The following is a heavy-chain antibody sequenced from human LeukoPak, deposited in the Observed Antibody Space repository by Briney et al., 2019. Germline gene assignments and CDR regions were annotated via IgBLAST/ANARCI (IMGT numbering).Heavy chain of an antibody. D-gene: IGHD4-11*01. J-gene: IGHJ4*02. CDR3: ARRPYSNYGLDY. V-gene: IGHV5-51*01. CDR2: IYPGDSDT. CDR1: GYNFTSYW. Sequence: GESLQISCQGSGYNFTSYWIGWVRQMPGKGLEWMGIIYPGDSDTRYSPSFQGQVTISADKSISTPYLQWSSLKASDTAMYYCARRPYSNYGLDYWGQGTLVTVST.